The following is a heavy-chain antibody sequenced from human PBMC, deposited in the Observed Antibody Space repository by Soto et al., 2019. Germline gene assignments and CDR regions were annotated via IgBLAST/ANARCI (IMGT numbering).Heavy chain of an antibody. CDR1: GGSVSSSNW. CDR3: ASLLWFGDLLMS. D-gene: IGHD3-10*01. CDR2: IYHSGST. Sequence: PSETLSLTCAVSGGSVSSSNWWSWVRQPPGKGLEWIGEIYHSGSTSYNPSLKSRVTISVDKSKNQFSLKLSSVTAADTAVYYCASLLWFGDLLMSWGQGTLVTVSS. J-gene: IGHJ4*02. V-gene: IGHV4-4*02.